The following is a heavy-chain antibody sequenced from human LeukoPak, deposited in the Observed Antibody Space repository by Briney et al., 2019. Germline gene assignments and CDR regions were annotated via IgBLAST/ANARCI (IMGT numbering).Heavy chain of an antibody. V-gene: IGHV2-5*01. CDR3: ARNVLLWFGESGDAFDI. CDR1: GFSLRTRGVG. CDR2: IYWNDDK. Sequence: SGPTLVKPTQTLTLTCTFSGFSLRTRGVGVGWIRQPPGKALEWLALIYWNDDKRYSPSLKSRLTITKDTSKNQVVLTMTNMDPVDTATYYCARNVLLWFGESGDAFDIWGQGTMVTVSS. J-gene: IGHJ3*02. D-gene: IGHD3-10*01.